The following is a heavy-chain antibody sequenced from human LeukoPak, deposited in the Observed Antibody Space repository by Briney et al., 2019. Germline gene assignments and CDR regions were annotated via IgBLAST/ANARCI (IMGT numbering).Heavy chain of an antibody. V-gene: IGHV1-18*01. D-gene: IGHD3-22*01. J-gene: IGHJ3*01. CDR1: GYTFDSYG. CDR3: ARDLAHDYYDSSYAAFDV. Sequence: ASVKVSCKASGYTFDSYGVSWLRQAPGQGLEWLGWISAYSTNTLYAQSLQGRVTMTADTLTKTAYMDLRSLRSDDTAMYYCARDLAHDYYDSSYAAFDVWGQGTMVTVSS. CDR2: ISAYSTNT.